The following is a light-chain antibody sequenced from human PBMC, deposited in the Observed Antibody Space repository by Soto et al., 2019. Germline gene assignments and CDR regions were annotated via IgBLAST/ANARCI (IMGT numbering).Light chain of an antibody. CDR2: GAS. Sequence: EIVLTQSPGTLSLSPGERATLSCRASQSVTSTHLAWYQQKPGQAPRLLIYGASSRATGIPDRFSGSGSGTGFPLTISRREPEVLEVYYCQKYGSSPWPLGQGTKVEI. J-gene: IGKJ1*01. CDR1: QSVTSTH. V-gene: IGKV3-20*01. CDR3: QKYGSSPWP.